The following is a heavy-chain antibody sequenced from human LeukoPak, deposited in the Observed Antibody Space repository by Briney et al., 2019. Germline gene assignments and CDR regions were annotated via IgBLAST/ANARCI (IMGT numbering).Heavy chain of an antibody. D-gene: IGHD3-16*02. CDR3: ARADTFGGVIVIASDAFDI. J-gene: IGHJ3*02. CDR2: IIPIFGTA. V-gene: IGHV1-69*13. Sequence: ASVKVSCKASGGTFSSYAISWVRQAPGQGLEWMGGIIPIFGTANYAQKFQGRVTITADESTSTAYMELSSLRSEDTAVYYCARADTFGGVIVIASDAFDIWGKGTTVTVSS. CDR1: GGTFSSYA.